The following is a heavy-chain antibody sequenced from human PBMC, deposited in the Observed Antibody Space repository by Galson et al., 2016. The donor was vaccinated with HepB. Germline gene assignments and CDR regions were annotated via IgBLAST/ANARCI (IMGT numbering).Heavy chain of an antibody. D-gene: IGHD2-15*01. CDR1: GASFSGYY. V-gene: IGHV4-34*01. CDR3: ARSGWSLSLAY. CDR2: INHAGST. J-gene: IGHJ4*02. Sequence: ETLSLTCAVYGASFSGYYWSWIRQPPGKRLEWIGEINHAGSTNNNPSLKSRVTISLDTSKNQFSLILKSVTAADTAVYYCARSGWSLSLAYWGQGTLVTVSS.